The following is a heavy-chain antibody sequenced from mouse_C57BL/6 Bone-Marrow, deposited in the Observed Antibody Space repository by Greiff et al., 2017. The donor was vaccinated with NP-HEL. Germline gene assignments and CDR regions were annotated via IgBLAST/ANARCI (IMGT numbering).Heavy chain of an antibody. J-gene: IGHJ2*01. CDR3: TACPFYYGSSYEDY. D-gene: IGHD1-1*01. V-gene: IGHV6-3*01. Sequence: DVQLQESGGGLVQPGGSMKLSCVASGFTFSNYWMNWVRQSPEKGLEWVAQIRLKSDNYATHYAESVKGRFTISRDDSKSSVYLQMNNLRAEDTGIYYCTACPFYYGSSYEDYWGQGTTLTVSS. CDR2: IRLKSDNYAT. CDR1: GFTFSNYW.